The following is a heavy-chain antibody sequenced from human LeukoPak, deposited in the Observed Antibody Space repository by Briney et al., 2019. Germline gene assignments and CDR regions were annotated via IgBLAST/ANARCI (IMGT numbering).Heavy chain of an antibody. J-gene: IGHJ4*02. CDR1: GFTFSSYS. V-gene: IGHV3-48*01. CDR2: ISSSSSTI. Sequence: GGSLRLSCAASGFTFSSYSMNWVRQAPGKGLEWVSYISSSSSTIYYADSVKGRFTISRDNAKNSLYLQMNSLRAEDTAVYYCAREGDYGIYYFDYWGQGTLVTVSS. D-gene: IGHD4-17*01. CDR3: AREGDYGIYYFDY.